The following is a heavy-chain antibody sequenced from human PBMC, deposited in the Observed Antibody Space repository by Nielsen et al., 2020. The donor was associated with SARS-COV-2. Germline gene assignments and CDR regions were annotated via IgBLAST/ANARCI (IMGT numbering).Heavy chain of an antibody. Sequence: WLRQPPGKGLEWVSAISGSGGSTYYADSVKGRFTISRDNSKNTLYLQMNSLRAEDTAVYYCARGGLTIFGVVIIFDYYGMDVWGQGTTVTVSS. V-gene: IGHV3-23*01. D-gene: IGHD3-3*01. CDR2: ISGSGGST. CDR3: ARGGLTIFGVVIIFDYYGMDV. J-gene: IGHJ6*02.